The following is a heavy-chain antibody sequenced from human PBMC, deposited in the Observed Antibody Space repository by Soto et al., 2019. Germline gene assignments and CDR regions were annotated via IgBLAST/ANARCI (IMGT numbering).Heavy chain of an antibody. Sequence: LRLSCVSSVFPFSSYGIHWVRQAPGKGLEWVAVVSSDGNIQYYADSVKGRFTISRDNSKNTLYLQMDSLRPEDTAIYYCAKGVAVAGDFDYWGRGTLVTVSS. J-gene: IGHJ4*01. V-gene: IGHV3-30*18. D-gene: IGHD6-19*01. CDR3: AKGVAVAGDFDY. CDR2: VSSDGNIQ. CDR1: VFPFSSYG.